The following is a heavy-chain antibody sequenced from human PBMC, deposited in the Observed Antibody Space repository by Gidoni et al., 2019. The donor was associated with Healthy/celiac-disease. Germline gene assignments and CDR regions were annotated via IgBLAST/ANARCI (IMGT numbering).Heavy chain of an antibody. CDR2: IYHSGST. J-gene: IGHJ5*02. CDR1: GGSISSSNW. CDR3: ARVREYSSGWAPGDWFDP. V-gene: IGHV4-4*02. D-gene: IGHD6-19*01. Sequence: QVQLQESGPGLVKPSGTLSLTCAVSGGSISSSNWWSWVRQPPGKGLEWIGEIYHSGSTNYNPSLKSRVTISVDKSKNQFSLKLSSVTAADTAVYYCARVREYSSGWAPGDWFDPWGQGTLVTVSS.